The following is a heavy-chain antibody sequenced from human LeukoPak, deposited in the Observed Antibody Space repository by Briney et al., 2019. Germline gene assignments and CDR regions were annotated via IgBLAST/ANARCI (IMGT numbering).Heavy chain of an antibody. V-gene: IGHV4-34*01. CDR2: INHSGSP. D-gene: IGHD3-10*01. CDR3: ARDLSDYYGSGSYRPIDAFDI. Sequence: PSETLSLTCAVYDGSFSGYYWSWIRQPPGKGLEWIGEINHSGSPNYNPSLKSRVTISIDTSKNQFSLKLSPVTAADTAVYYCARDLSDYYGSGSYRPIDAFDIWGQGTMVTVSS. CDR1: DGSFSGYY. J-gene: IGHJ3*02.